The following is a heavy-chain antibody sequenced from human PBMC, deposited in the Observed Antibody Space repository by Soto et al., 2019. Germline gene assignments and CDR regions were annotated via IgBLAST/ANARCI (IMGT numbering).Heavy chain of an antibody. CDR3: ARWGRVGNRDYYGMDV. Sequence: QVQLVQSGDEVKKPGSSVKVSCKASGGTFSSSAISWVRQDPGQGLEWMGGIIPIFGTANYAQKCQGRVTITADESTSKAYMERSSRRSENTSVYYCARWGRVGNRDYYGMDVWGQGTTVTVSS. D-gene: IGHD1-26*01. V-gene: IGHV1-69*01. CDR2: IIPIFGTA. CDR1: GGTFSSSA. J-gene: IGHJ6*02.